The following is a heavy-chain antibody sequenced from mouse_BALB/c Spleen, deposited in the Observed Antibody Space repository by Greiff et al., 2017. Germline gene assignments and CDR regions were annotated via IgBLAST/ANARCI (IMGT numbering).Heavy chain of an antibody. CDR3: AREGGSYGEYFDY. J-gene: IGHJ2*01. CDR1: GYTFTSYW. Sequence: DLVKPGASVKLSCKASGYTFTSYWINWIKQRPGQGLEWIGRIAPGSGSTYYNEMFKGKATLTVDTSSSTAYIQLSSLSSEDSAVYFCAREGGSYGEYFDYWGQGTTLTVSS. D-gene: IGHD1-1*02. CDR2: IAPGSGST. V-gene: IGHV1S41*01.